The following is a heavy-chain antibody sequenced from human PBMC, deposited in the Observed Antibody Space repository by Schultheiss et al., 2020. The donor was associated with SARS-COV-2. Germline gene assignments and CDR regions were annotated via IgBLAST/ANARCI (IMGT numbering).Heavy chain of an antibody. V-gene: IGHV3-48*03. D-gene: IGHD6-13*01. J-gene: IGHJ6*02. Sequence: GGSLRLSCAASGFTFSSYEMNWVRQAPGKGLEWVSYISSSGSTIYYADSVKGRFTISRDNAKNSLYLQMNSLRAEDTAVYYCAREGYSSSFYGMDVWGQGTTVTVSS. CDR1: GFTFSSYE. CDR3: AREGYSSSFYGMDV. CDR2: ISSSGSTI.